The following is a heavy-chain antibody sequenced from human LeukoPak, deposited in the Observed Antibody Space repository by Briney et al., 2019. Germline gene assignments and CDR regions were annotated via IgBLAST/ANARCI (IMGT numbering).Heavy chain of an antibody. CDR1: GGSISSSSYY. D-gene: IGHD3-3*01. CDR2: IYYSGST. CDR3: ARPFGVDDGGDWFDP. Sequence: PSETLSLTCTVSGGSISSSSYYWGWIRQPTGKGLEWIGSIYYSGSTYYNPSLKSRVTISVDTSKNQFSLKLSSVTAADTAVYYCARPFGVDDGGDWFDPWGQGTLVTVSS. J-gene: IGHJ5*02. V-gene: IGHV4-39*01.